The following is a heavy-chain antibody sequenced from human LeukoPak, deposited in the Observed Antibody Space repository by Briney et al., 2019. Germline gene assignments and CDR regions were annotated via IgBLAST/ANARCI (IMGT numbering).Heavy chain of an antibody. CDR2: TYYRSKWFN. V-gene: IGHV6-1*01. CDR1: GDTISGNSAV. Sequence: SQTLSLTCAISGDTISGNSAVWYWFRQSPSRGLEWLGRTYYRSKWFNDYAVSVKSRVIFNPDTSKNQFSLHLNSVTPEDTAVYYCARSLDRKMDVWGQGTTVTVSS. J-gene: IGHJ6*02. CDR3: ARSLDRKMDV.